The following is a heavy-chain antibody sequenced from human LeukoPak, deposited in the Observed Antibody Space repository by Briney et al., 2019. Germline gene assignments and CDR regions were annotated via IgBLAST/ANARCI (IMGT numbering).Heavy chain of an antibody. CDR2: IYYSGST. CDR1: GGSISSSSYY. D-gene: IGHD3-10*01. Sequence: PSETLSLTCTVSGGSISSSSYYWGWIRQPPGKGLEWIGSIYYSGSTYYSPSLKSRVTISVDTSKNQFSLKLSAVTAADTAVYYCASVRRGFGESSKYYSYYYMDVWGNGTTVTISS. CDR3: ASVRRGFGESSKYYSYYYMDV. J-gene: IGHJ6*03. V-gene: IGHV4-39*01.